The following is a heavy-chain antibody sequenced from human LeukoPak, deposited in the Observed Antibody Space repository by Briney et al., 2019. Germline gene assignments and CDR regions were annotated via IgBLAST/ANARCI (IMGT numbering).Heavy chain of an antibody. D-gene: IGHD3-22*01. J-gene: IGHJ4*02. CDR2: IYTSGST. CDR3: ARGLPYDSSGYGFDY. Sequence: PSETLSLTCTVSGGSISSYYWSWIRQPAGKGLEWIGRIYTSGSTNYNPSLKSRVTMSVDTPKNQFSLKLSSVTAADTAVFYCARGLPYDSSGYGFDYWGQGTLVTVSS. V-gene: IGHV4-4*07. CDR1: GGSISSYY.